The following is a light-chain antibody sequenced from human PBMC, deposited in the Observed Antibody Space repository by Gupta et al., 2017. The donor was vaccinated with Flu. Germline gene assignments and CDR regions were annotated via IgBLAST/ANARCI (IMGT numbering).Light chain of an antibody. CDR2: EKT. J-gene: IGLJ3*02. V-gene: IGLV1-44*01. CDR1: SSNIGSHS. Sequence: QSVLTQPPSASETPGQTVTIFCSGRSSNIGSHSVTWYQQIPGKAPKRRIDEKTQRPSGVPDRVSGYKAGASESPEIRGLQSEEEAEDDGGEWAVRLKTGVFGGGTKLTVL. CDR3: GEWAVRLKTGV.